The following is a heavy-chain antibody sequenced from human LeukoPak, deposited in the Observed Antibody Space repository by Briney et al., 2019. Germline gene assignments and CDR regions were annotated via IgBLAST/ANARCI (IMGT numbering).Heavy chain of an antibody. D-gene: IGHD3-22*01. J-gene: IGHJ4*02. Sequence: SVKVSCKASGGTFSSYAISWVRQAPGQGLEWMGGIIPIFGTANYAQKFQGRVTITADKSTSTAYMELSSLRSEDTAVYYCARDLIPYYYDSSGSFDYWGQGTLVTVSS. CDR1: GGTFSSYA. CDR3: ARDLIPYYYDSSGSFDY. CDR2: IIPIFGTA. V-gene: IGHV1-69*06.